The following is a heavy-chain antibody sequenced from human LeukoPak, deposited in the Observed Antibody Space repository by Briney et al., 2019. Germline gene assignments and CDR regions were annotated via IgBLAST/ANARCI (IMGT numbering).Heavy chain of an antibody. V-gene: IGHV3-23*01. J-gene: IGHJ4*02. D-gene: IGHD5-18*01. Sequence: QSGGSLRLSCAASGFTFSSYAMSWVRQAPGKGLEWVSAISGSGGSTYYADSVKGRFTISRDNSKNTLYLQMNSLRAEDTAVYYCAKPGRNGYSFANFDYWGQGTLVTVSS. CDR2: ISGSGGST. CDR1: GFTFSSYA. CDR3: AKPGRNGYSFANFDY.